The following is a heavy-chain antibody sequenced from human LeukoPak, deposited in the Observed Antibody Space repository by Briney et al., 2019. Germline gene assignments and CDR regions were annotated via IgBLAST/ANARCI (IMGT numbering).Heavy chain of an antibody. J-gene: IGHJ4*02. V-gene: IGHV3-48*03. Sequence: GGSLRLSCAASGFTFSSYEMNWVRQAPGKGLEWVSYISSSGSTIYYADSVKGRFTISRDNAKNSLYLQMNSLRAEDTAVYYCARDAYQVAGSILNDYWGQGTLVTVSS. D-gene: IGHD3-16*01. CDR1: GFTFSSYE. CDR2: ISSSGSTI. CDR3: ARDAYQVAGSILNDY.